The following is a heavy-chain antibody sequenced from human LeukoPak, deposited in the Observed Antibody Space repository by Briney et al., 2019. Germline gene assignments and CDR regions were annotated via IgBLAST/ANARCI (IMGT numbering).Heavy chain of an antibody. CDR1: GYTFTGYY. CDR3: ARYVMGLDF. CDR2: INPNSGGT. D-gene: IGHD2-8*01. Sequence: GASVKVSCKASGYTFTGYYVHWVRQAPGRGLEWMGWINPNSGGTNYAQKFQGRVTMTRDTSISTAYMELSRLRSDDTAVYYCARYVMGLDFWGQGTLVTVSS. J-gene: IGHJ4*02. V-gene: IGHV1-2*02.